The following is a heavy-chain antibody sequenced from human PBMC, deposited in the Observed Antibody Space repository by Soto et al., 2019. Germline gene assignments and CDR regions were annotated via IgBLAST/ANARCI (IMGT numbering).Heavy chain of an antibody. Sequence: QVQLVQSGAEVKKPGSSVKVSCKASGGTFSSYAISWVRQAPGQGLEWMGGIIPIFGTANYAQKFQGRVTITADEATSTAYLELSSLRSEDTALYYCARGSSTIVGVGHYFDYWGQGTLVTVSS. V-gene: IGHV1-69*01. CDR3: ARGSSTIVGVGHYFDY. J-gene: IGHJ4*02. CDR2: IIPIFGTA. CDR1: GGTFSSYA. D-gene: IGHD3-3*01.